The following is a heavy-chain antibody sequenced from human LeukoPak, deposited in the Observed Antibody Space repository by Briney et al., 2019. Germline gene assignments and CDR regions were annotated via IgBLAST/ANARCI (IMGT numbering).Heavy chain of an antibody. CDR1: GFTFSSYA. CDR3: ARDASGVRGWAFDI. V-gene: IGHV3-53*01. J-gene: IGHJ3*02. D-gene: IGHD3-10*01. Sequence: GGSLRLSCAASGFTFSSYAMSWVRQAPGKGLEWVSVIYSGGSTYYADSVKGRFTISRDDSKNTLYLQMNSLRAEDTAVYYCARDASGVRGWAFDIWGQGTMVTVSS. CDR2: IYSGGST.